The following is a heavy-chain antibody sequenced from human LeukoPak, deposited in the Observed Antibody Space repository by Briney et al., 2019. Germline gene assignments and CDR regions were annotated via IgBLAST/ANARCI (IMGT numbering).Heavy chain of an antibody. CDR2: IFPGDSDT. CDR1: GYSFTSYW. CDR3: ARRDSSGWYSPFDY. Sequence: GESLKISCKGSGYSFTSYWIVWVRQLPGKGLEWMGFIFPGDSDTRYGPSFEGQVTVSADRSINTAYLQWRSLKASDTAMYYCARRDSSGWYSPFDYWGQGTLVTVSP. D-gene: IGHD6-19*01. V-gene: IGHV5-51*01. J-gene: IGHJ4*02.